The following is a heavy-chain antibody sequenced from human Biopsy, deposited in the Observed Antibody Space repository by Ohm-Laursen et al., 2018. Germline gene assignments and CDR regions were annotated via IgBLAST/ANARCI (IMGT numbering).Heavy chain of an antibody. D-gene: IGHD3-22*01. CDR1: GDPITTYY. CDR2: IFYRGST. J-gene: IGHJ5*02. CDR3: ARDYDTSGYYYVS. V-gene: IGHV4-59*04. Sequence: GTLSLTWTVSGDPITTYYWNWIRQAPGKGLEWIGSIFYRGSTHYKPSLKSRVNISVDTSKNQFSLKLNSVTAADTAVYYCARDYDTSGYYYVSWGQGTLVTVSS.